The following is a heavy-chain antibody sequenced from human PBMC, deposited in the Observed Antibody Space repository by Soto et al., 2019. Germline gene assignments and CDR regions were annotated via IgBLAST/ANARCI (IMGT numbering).Heavy chain of an antibody. J-gene: IGHJ3*02. CDR2: IIPIFGTA. V-gene: IGHV1-69*13. D-gene: IGHD2-15*01. CDR3: ARERRRIVVVVAATSPDAFDI. CDR1: GGTFSSYA. Sequence: GASVKVSCKASGGTFSSYAISWVRQAPGQGLEWVGGIIPIFGTANYAQKFQGRVTITADESTSTAYMELSSLRSEDTAVYYCARERRRIVVVVAATSPDAFDIWGQGTMVTVSS.